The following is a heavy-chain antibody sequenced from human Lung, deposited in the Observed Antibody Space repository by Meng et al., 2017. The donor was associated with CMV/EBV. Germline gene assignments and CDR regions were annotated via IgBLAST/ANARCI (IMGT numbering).Heavy chain of an antibody. D-gene: IGHD3-9*01. CDR2: IVGAGGKT. J-gene: IGHJ4*02. CDR1: GFKFDSYA. Sequence: GESLKISCAASGFKFDSYAMSWVRQAPGKGLEWVAAIVGAGGKTHYADSVRGRFTISRDNLKNTLYLEMDSLRGEDTAVYYCAKDRRFGHDILTVLDYWGQGTLVTVSS. CDR3: AKDRRFGHDILTVLDY. V-gene: IGHV3-23*01.